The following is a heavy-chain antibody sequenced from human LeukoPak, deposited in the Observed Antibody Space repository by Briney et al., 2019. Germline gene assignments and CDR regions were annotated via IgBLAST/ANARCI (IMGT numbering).Heavy chain of an antibody. V-gene: IGHV3-7*01. J-gene: IGHJ4*02. Sequence: GGSLRLSCAASGFTFSSSWMSWVRQAPGKGLEWVANIKQDGSEKYYVDSVKGRFTISRDNAKNSLYLQMNSLRGEDTAVYYCASRYSSGWYPETFDYWGQGTLVTVSS. CDR2: IKQDGSEK. CDR1: GFTFSSSW. CDR3: ASRYSSGWYPETFDY. D-gene: IGHD6-19*01.